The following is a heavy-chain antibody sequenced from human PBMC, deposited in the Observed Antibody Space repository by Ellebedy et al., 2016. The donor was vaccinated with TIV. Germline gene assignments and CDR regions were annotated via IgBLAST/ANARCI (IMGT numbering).Heavy chain of an antibody. Sequence: GESLKISCVASGFTFSNYNMNWVRQSPGKGLEWVSSIRSTGSDKYYAESVKGRFNISRDNAQNTLFLQMNSLRVEDTAVYYCARGWSTPDSWGQGTLVIVSS. D-gene: IGHD2-15*01. CDR2: IRSTGSDK. CDR3: ARGWSTPDS. CDR1: GFTFSNYN. J-gene: IGHJ4*02. V-gene: IGHV3-21*06.